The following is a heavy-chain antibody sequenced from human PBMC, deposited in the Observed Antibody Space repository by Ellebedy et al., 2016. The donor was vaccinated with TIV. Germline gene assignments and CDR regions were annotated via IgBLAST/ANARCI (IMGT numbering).Heavy chain of an antibody. CDR3: AKVALGYSGWDWFDP. CDR1: GFTFSHSA. D-gene: IGHD5-12*01. Sequence: GESVKISXAGSGFTFSHSAMAWVRQAPGKGLEWVALISAGGGHLHYPDSVKGRFTVSRDDSENTVYLHMDSLRAEDTALYYCAKVALGYSGWDWFDPWGQGAQVTVSS. CDR2: ISAGGGHL. J-gene: IGHJ5*02. V-gene: IGHV3-23*01.